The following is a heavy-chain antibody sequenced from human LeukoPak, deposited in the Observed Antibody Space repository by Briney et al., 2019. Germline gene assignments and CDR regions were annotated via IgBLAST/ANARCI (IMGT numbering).Heavy chain of an antibody. V-gene: IGHV3-7*01. CDR2: MNQDGSEK. CDR1: GFTFSDSW. CDR3: ATYTHWVAGDV. Sequence: GGSLRLSCAASGFTFSDSWMSWVRQAPGKGLEGVANMNQDGSEKDYVDSVKGRFPISRDNARNSLYLQMGSLRAEDTAVYYCATYTHWVAGDVWGQGTTVTVSS. J-gene: IGHJ6*02. D-gene: IGHD3-16*01.